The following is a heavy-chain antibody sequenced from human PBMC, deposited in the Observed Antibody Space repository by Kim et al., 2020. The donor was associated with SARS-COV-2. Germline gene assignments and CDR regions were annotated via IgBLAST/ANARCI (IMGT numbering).Heavy chain of an antibody. V-gene: IGHV3-7*01. CDR1: GFTFSSYW. D-gene: IGHD3-10*01. CDR3: AREPLVYATVLLWFRESPTGMDV. J-gene: IGHJ6*02. CDR2: IKQDGSEK. Sequence: GGSLRPSCAASGFTFSSYWMSWVRQAPGKGLEWVANIKQDGSEKYYVDSVKGRFTISRDNAKNSLYLQMNSLRAEDTAVYYCAREPLVYATVLLWFRESPTGMDVWGQGTTVTVSS.